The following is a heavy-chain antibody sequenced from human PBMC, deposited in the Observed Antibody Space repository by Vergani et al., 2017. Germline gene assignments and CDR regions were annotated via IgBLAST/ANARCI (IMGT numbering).Heavy chain of an antibody. CDR3: ATDCYYESSGYSRRRDYYYGMDV. J-gene: IGHJ6*02. Sequence: QVQLVQSGAEVKKPGASVKVSCKVSGYTLTELSMHWVRQAPGKGLEWMGGFDPEDGETIYAQKFQGRVTMTEDTSTDTAYMERSSLRSEDTAVYYCATDCYYESSGYSRRRDYYYGMDVWGQGTTVTVSS. CDR2: FDPEDGET. V-gene: IGHV1-24*01. CDR1: GYTLTELS. D-gene: IGHD3-22*01.